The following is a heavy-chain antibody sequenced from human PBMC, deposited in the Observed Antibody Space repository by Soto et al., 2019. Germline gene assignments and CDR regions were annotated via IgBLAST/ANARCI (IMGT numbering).Heavy chain of an antibody. Sequence: SETLSLTCAVSGGSISSSNWWSWVRQPPGEGLEWIGEIYHSGSTNYNPSLKSRVTISVDKSKNQFSLKLSSVTAADTAVYYCARDVVVVPAARGSWFDPWGQGTLVTVSS. CDR2: IYHSGST. V-gene: IGHV4-4*02. J-gene: IGHJ5*02. D-gene: IGHD2-2*01. CDR1: GGSISSSNW. CDR3: ARDVVVVPAARGSWFDP.